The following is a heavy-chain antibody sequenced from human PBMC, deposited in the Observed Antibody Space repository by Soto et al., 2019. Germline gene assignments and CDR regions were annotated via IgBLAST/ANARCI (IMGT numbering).Heavy chain of an antibody. J-gene: IGHJ6*02. CDR2: IYYSGST. CDR3: TSSYCSGGTCGSPRYYYAMDV. V-gene: IGHV4-30-4*01. D-gene: IGHD2-15*01. Sequence: PSETLSLTCTVSGGSISSGDYYWSWIRQPPGKGLEWMGYIYYSGSTYYNPSLKSRVTMSVDTSKNQFSLKLSSVTAADTAVYYCTSSYCSGGTCGSPRYYYAMDVWGQGTTVT. CDR1: GGSISSGDYY.